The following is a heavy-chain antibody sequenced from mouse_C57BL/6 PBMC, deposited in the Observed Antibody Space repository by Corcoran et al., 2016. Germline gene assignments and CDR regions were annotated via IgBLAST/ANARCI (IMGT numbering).Heavy chain of an antibody. CDR3: ANGATDY. J-gene: IGHJ2*01. CDR1: CYTFTSYD. D-gene: IGHD1-1*01. V-gene: IGHV1-85*01. CDR2: IYPRDGST. Sequence: QVQLQQSGPELVKPGASWKLSCKASCYTFTSYDINWVKQRPGQGLEWIGWIYPRDGSTKYNEKFKGKATLTVDTSSSTAYMELHSLTSEDSAVYFCANGATDYWGQGTTLTVSS.